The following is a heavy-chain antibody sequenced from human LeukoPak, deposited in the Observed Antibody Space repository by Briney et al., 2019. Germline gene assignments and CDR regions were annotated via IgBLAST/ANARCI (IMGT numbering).Heavy chain of an antibody. CDR1: GFTLSSYA. CDR3: AKHLYGDYRFGLDDSGAITDY. D-gene: IGHD4-17*01. Sequence: GGSLRLSCAASGFTLSSYAMSWVRQGPGKGLEWVSAISVSGNTYHADSVKGRFTISRDNSKNTLYLQMNSLRAEDTAVYYCAKHLYGDYRFGLDDSGAITDYWGQGTLVTVSS. CDR2: ISVSGNT. J-gene: IGHJ4*02. V-gene: IGHV3-23*01.